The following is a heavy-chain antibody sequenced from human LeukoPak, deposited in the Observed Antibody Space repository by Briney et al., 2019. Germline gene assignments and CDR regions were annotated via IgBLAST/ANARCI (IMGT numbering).Heavy chain of an antibody. CDR2: INHSGST. J-gene: IGHJ4*02. CDR3: ARARLNRIAVAGKYYFDY. Sequence: SETLSLTCAVYGGSFSGYYWSWIRQPPGKGLEWIGEINHSGSTNYNPSLKSRVTISVDTSKNQFSLKLSSATAADTAVYYCARARLNRIAVAGKYYFDYWGQGTLVTVSS. D-gene: IGHD6-19*01. V-gene: IGHV4-34*01. CDR1: GGSFSGYY.